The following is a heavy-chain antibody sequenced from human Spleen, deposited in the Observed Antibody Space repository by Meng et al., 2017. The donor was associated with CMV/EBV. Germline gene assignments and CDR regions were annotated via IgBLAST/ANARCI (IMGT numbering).Heavy chain of an antibody. Sequence: QVQLVQSGAEVKTPGASVKVSCKASGYTFTSYGMSWLRQAPGQGLEWMGWISAYNGNTIYAQKVQGRVTMTTDASTNTAYLELRSLRSDDTAVYYCARDQQLIPAEYFQHWGPGTLVTVSS. CDR2: ISAYNGNT. CDR1: GYTFTSYG. J-gene: IGHJ1*01. CDR3: ARDQQLIPAEYFQH. V-gene: IGHV1-18*01. D-gene: IGHD6-13*01.